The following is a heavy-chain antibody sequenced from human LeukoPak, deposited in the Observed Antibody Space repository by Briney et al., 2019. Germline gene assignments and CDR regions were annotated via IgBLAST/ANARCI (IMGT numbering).Heavy chain of an antibody. CDR2: IYYSGST. D-gene: IGHD1-26*01. Sequence: SETLSLTCTVSGGSISSYYWSWIRQPPGKGLEWIGYIYYSGSTNYNPSLKSRVTISVDTSKNQFSLKLSSVTAADTAVYYWAREGADAFDIWGQGTMVTVSS. V-gene: IGHV4-59*01. CDR3: AREGADAFDI. J-gene: IGHJ3*02. CDR1: GGSISSYY.